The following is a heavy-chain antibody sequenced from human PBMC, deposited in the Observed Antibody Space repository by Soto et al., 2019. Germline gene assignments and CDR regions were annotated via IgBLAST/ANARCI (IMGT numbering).Heavy chain of an antibody. V-gene: IGHV4-39*01. Sequence: PSETLSLTCTVSGGSISSSSFHWGWIRQPPGKGLEWIGSIYYSGSTYYSPSLKSRVTISVDTSKNQFSLKLSSVTAADTAVYYCARRWGRTFAYWGQGTLVTVSS. CDR3: ARRWGRTFAY. D-gene: IGHD7-27*01. CDR2: IYYSGST. CDR1: GGSISSSSFH. J-gene: IGHJ4*02.